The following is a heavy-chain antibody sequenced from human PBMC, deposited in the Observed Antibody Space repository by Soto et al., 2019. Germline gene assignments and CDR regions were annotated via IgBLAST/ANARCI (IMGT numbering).Heavy chain of an antibody. J-gene: IGHJ4*02. V-gene: IGHV3-15*01. Sequence: EVQLVESGGGLVKPGGSLRLSCAASGFTFSNAWMSWVRQAPGKGLEWVGRIKSKTDGGTTDYAAPVKGRFTISRDYSKNTLYLQMNSLKTEDTAVYYCTTDWGQWLVSVYWGQGTLVTVSS. D-gene: IGHD6-19*01. CDR2: IKSKTDGGTT. CDR1: GFTFSNAW. CDR3: TTDWGQWLVSVY.